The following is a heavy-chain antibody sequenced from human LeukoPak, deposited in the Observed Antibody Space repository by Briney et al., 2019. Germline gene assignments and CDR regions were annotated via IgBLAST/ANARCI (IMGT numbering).Heavy chain of an antibody. V-gene: IGHV4-39*07. J-gene: IGHJ4*02. D-gene: IGHD5-18*01. CDR1: SGSFSSRSYY. CDR3: ARGVWDTAMASEGQGYFDY. CDR2: INYSGTT. Sequence: SETLSLTCTVSSGSFSSRSYYCGWIRQPPGMGLEWIATINYSGTTYYNPSLKSRVTISVDTSKNQFSLKLSSVTAADTAVYYCARGVWDTAMASEGQGYFDYWGQGTLVTVSS.